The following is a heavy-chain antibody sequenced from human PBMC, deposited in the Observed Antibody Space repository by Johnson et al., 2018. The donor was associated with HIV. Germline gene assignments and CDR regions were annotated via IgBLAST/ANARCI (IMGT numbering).Heavy chain of an antibody. CDR2: IHYDGTNK. CDR3: AREAETKQLELQANDAFDI. D-gene: IGHD1-7*01. CDR1: GFTFSDYG. Sequence: QVQLVESGGGVVQPGGSLRLSCAASGFTFSDYGMHWVRQAPGKGLEWVSFIHYDGTNKYSPDSVKGRFTISRDNSKNTVYLQMNSLRAEDTAVYYCAREAETKQLELQANDAFDIWGQGTMVTVSS. V-gene: IGHV3-30*02. J-gene: IGHJ3*02.